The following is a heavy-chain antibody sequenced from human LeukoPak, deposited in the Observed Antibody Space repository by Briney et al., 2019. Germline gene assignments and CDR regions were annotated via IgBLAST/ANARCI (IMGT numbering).Heavy chain of an antibody. V-gene: IGHV3-23*01. D-gene: IGHD3-10*02. CDR3: AELGITMIGGV. CDR1: GFTFSSYC. J-gene: IGHJ6*04. CDR2: ISGSGGST. Sequence: PGGSLRLSCAASGFTFSSYCMSWVRQAPGEGLEWVSAISGSGGSTYYADSVKGRFTISRDNAKNSLYLQMNSLRAEDTAVYYCAELGITMIGGVWGKRTTVTISS.